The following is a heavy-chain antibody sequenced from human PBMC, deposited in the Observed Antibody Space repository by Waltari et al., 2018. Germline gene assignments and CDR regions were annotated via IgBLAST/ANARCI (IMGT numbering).Heavy chain of an antibody. CDR1: GGSISSSSYY. Sequence: QLQLQESGPGLVKPSETLSLTCTVSGGSISSSSYYWGWIRQPPGKGLEWIGSIYYSGSTYYNPSLKSRVTISVDTSKNQFSLKLSSVTAADTAVYYCARPLITMVRGATDGMDVWGQGTTVTVSS. CDR3: ARPLITMVRGATDGMDV. J-gene: IGHJ6*02. D-gene: IGHD3-10*01. V-gene: IGHV4-39*01. CDR2: IYYSGST.